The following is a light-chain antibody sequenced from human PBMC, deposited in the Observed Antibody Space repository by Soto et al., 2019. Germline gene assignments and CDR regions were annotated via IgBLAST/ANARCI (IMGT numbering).Light chain of an antibody. V-gene: IGLV2-14*03. CDR2: YVD. CDR3: CSYADGSIYF. J-gene: IGLJ1*01. CDR1: SRDVGAYDY. Sequence: QSALTQPASVSGSPGQSITISCTGTSRDVGAYDYVSWYLQYPDKAPQLLIYYVDHRPSGVSSRLSVSKSGNTAYLAISALQAEDECDYYCCSYADGSIYFFGTGTKLTVL.